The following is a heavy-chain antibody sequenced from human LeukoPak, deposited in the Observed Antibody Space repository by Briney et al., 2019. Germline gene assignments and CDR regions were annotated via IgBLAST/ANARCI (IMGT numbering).Heavy chain of an antibody. CDR3: AREDSSGWNDAFDI. V-gene: IGHV3-74*01. CDR2: INSDGSST. Sequence: GGSLRLSCAASGFTFSSYWMHWVRQAPGKGLVWVSRINSDGSSTSYADSVKGRFTISRDNAKNTLYLQMNSLRAEDTAVYHCAREDSSGWNDAFDIWGQGTMVTVSS. D-gene: IGHD6-19*01. J-gene: IGHJ3*02. CDR1: GFTFSSYW.